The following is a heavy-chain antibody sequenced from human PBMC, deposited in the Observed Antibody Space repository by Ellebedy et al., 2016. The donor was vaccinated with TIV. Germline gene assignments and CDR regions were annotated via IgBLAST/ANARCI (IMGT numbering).Heavy chain of an antibody. Sequence: GESLKISCAASGFTVSRHYMSWVRQAPGKGLEWVSVIYSGCSTYHADSVKGRFTISRDSAKNTLYLQMNSLRAEDTAVYYCARRYCTISRCFAASWASLEMWGQGTMVTVSS. V-gene: IGHV3-53*01. J-gene: IGHJ3*02. CDR1: GFTVSRHY. D-gene: IGHD2-2*01. CDR3: ARRYCTISRCFAASWASLEM. CDR2: IYSGCST.